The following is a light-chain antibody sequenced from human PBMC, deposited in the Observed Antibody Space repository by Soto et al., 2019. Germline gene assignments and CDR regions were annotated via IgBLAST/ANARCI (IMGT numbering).Light chain of an antibody. Sequence: DIQMTQSPSTLSASVGNRVTINCRASQSISSWLAWYQQKPGKAPKLLIYDASSLESGVPSRFSGSGSGTEFTLTISSLQPDDFATYYCQQYNSYLYTFGQGTK. CDR2: DAS. CDR1: QSISSW. J-gene: IGKJ2*01. V-gene: IGKV1-5*01. CDR3: QQYNSYLYT.